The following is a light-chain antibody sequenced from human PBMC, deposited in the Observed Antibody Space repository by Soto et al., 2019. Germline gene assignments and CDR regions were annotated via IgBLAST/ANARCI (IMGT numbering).Light chain of an antibody. CDR1: QTVTSN. Sequence: EIVLTQSPGTLSSSPGERATLSCRASQTVTSNYLAWYQQKPGQAPRLLFFGASIRATGLPDRFSGGGSDTEFTLTISSLQSEDFAVYYCQQYNNWPPWTFGQGTRWIS. J-gene: IGKJ1*01. CDR2: GAS. CDR3: QQYNNWPPWT. V-gene: IGKV3D-15*01.